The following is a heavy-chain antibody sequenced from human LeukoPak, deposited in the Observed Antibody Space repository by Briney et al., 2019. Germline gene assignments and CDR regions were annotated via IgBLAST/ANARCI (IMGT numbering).Heavy chain of an antibody. CDR2: ISSSGSTI. CDR3: ARDRYSSSWSYYYYYMDV. J-gene: IGHJ6*03. V-gene: IGHV3-48*03. CDR1: GFTFSSYE. D-gene: IGHD6-13*01. Sequence: GGSLRLPCAASGFTFSSYEMNWVRQAPGKGLEWVSYISSSGSTIYYADSVKGRFTISRDNAKNSLYLQMNSLRAEDTAVYYCARDRYSSSWSYYYYYMDVWGKGTTVTVSS.